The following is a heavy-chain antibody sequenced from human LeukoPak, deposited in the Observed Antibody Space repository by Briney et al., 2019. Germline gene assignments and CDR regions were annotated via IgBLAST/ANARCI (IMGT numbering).Heavy chain of an antibody. D-gene: IGHD3-3*01. V-gene: IGHV1-8*01. CDR1: GYTFTSYD. CDR3: AREWPYYYYYMGV. J-gene: IGHJ6*03. Sequence: GASVKVSCKTSGYTFTSYDINWVRQATGQGLEWMGRLSPNSGKAAFAQQFQDRLTLTRNTSISTAYMELSSLTSEDTAVYYCAREWPYYYYYMGVWGKGTTVTVSS. CDR2: LSPNSGKA.